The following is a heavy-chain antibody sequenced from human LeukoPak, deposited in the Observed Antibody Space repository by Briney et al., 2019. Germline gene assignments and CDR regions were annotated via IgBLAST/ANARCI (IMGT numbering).Heavy chain of an antibody. CDR1: GFTFSDYY. Sequence: GRSLRLSCAASGFTFSDYYMSWIRQAPGKGLEWVANIKQDGSEKYYVDSVKGRFTISRDNAKNSLYLQMNSLRAEDTAVYYCARDPYWYFDLWGRGTLVTVSS. V-gene: IGHV3-7*01. CDR2: IKQDGSEK. J-gene: IGHJ2*01. CDR3: ARDPYWYFDL.